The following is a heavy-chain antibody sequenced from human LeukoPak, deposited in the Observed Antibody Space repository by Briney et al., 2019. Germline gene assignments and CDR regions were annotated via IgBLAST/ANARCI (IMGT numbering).Heavy chain of an antibody. CDR2: INPNSGGT. CDR3: AREDTAMNDY. D-gene: IGHD5-18*01. V-gene: IGHV1-2*06. Sequence: GSLRLSCAASGFTFSSYGMHWVRQAPGQGLEWMGRINPNSGGTNYAQKFQGRVTMTRDTSISTAYMELSRLRSDDTAVYYCAREDTAMNDYWGQGTLVTVSS. CDR1: GFTFSSYG. J-gene: IGHJ4*02.